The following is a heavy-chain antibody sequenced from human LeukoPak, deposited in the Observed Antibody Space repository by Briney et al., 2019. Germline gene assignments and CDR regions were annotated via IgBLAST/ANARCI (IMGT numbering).Heavy chain of an antibody. V-gene: IGHV4-39*07. CDR3: AREGYCSSTSCYLGYYYGMDV. D-gene: IGHD2-2*01. CDR1: GGSISSSSYY. J-gene: IGHJ6*02. CDR2: IYYSGST. Sequence: PSETLYLTCTVSGGSISSSSYYWGWIRQPPGKGLEWIGSIYYSGSTYYNPSLKSRVTISVDTSKNQFSLKLSSVTAADTAVYYCAREGYCSSTSCYLGYYYGMDVWGQGTTVTVSS.